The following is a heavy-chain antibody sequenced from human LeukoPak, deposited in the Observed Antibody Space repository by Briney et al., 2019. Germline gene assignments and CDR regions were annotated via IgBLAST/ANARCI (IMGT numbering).Heavy chain of an antibody. CDR2: INPNSGGT. Sequence: ASVKVSCKASGYTFTGYYMHWVRQAPGQGLEWMGRINPNSGGTNYAQKFQGRVTMTRDTSISTAYMELSSLRSEDTAVYYCASLNYYDSSGTLFDYWGQGTLVTVSS. J-gene: IGHJ4*02. CDR1: GYTFTGYY. D-gene: IGHD3-22*01. CDR3: ASLNYYDSSGTLFDY. V-gene: IGHV1-2*06.